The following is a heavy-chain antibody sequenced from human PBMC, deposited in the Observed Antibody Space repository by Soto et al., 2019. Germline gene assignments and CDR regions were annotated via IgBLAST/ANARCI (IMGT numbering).Heavy chain of an antibody. J-gene: IGHJ5*02. CDR1: GGSFRGYY. CDR3: ARVGPPLVRGAGWFDP. Sequence: QVQLQQWGAGLLQPSETLSLTCAVYGGSFRGYYWSLIRQPPAHGLEWIGEINHSGSTNYNPSLKSRGTISLDTSKNQFSLQLSSVTAADAAVYSWARVGPPLVRGAGWFDPWGQGTLVTVSS. V-gene: IGHV4-34*01. D-gene: IGHD3-10*01. CDR2: INHSGST.